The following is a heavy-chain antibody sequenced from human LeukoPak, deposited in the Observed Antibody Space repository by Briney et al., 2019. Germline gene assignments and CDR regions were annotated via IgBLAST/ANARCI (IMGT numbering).Heavy chain of an antibody. D-gene: IGHD3-22*01. Sequence: GGSLRLSCAASGFTFSSYGMHWVRQAPGKGLEWVAFIRYDGSNKYYADSVKGRFTISRDNSKNTLYLQMNSLRAEDTAVYYCAKEGGITMIKGLLDYWGQGTLVTVSS. J-gene: IGHJ4*02. CDR3: AKEGGITMIKGLLDY. V-gene: IGHV3-30*02. CDR1: GFTFSSYG. CDR2: IRYDGSNK.